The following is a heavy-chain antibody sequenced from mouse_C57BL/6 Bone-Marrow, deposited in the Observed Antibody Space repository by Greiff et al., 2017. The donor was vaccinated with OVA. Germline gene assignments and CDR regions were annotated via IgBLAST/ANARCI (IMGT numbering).Heavy chain of an antibody. CDR3: GSSGFAWFAY. CDR2: IYPGDGDT. D-gene: IGHD3-2*02. V-gene: IGHV1-82*01. J-gene: IGHJ3*01. Sequence: VKVVESGPELVKPGASVKISCKASGYAFSSSWMNWVKQRPGKGLEWIGRIYPGDGDTNYNGKFKGKATLTADKSSSTAYMQLSSLTSEDSAVYFCGSSGFAWFAYWGQGTLVTVSA. CDR1: GYAFSSSW.